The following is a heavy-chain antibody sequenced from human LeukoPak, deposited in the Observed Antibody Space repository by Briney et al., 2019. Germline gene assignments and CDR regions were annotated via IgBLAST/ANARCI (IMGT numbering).Heavy chain of an antibody. V-gene: IGHV3-30*18. D-gene: IGHD2-15*01. CDR2: ISYDGSNK. J-gene: IGHJ4*02. CDR3: AKDQNGYCSGGSCYSDF. CDR1: GFTFSSYG. Sequence: HPGGSLRLSCAASGFTFSSYGMHWVRQAPGKGLEWVAVISYDGSNKYYADSVKGRFTISRDNSKNTLYLQMNSLRAEDTAVYYCAKDQNGYCSGGSCYSDFWGQGTLVTVSS.